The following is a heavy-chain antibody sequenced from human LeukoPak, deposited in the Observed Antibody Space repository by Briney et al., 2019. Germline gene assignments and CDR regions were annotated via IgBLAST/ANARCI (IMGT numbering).Heavy chain of an antibody. CDR2: INHSGST. J-gene: IGHJ5*01. D-gene: IGHD3-9*01. CDR1: GGSFSGYY. CDR3: ARRRYDILTGYSPRWFDY. Sequence: SETLSLTCAVYGGSFSGYYWSWIRQPPGKGLEWIGEINHSGSTNYNPSLKSRVTISVDTSKNQFSLKLSSVTAADTAVYYCARRRYDILTGYSPRWFDYWGQGTLDTVSS. V-gene: IGHV4-34*01.